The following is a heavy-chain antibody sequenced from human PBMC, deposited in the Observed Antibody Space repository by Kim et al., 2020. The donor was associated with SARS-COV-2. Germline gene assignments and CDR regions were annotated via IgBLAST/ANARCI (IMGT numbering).Heavy chain of an antibody. CDR2: INHSGST. Sequence: SETLSLTCAVYGGSFSGYYWSWIRQPPGKGLEWIGEINHSGSTNYNPSLKSRVTISVDTSKNQFSLKLSSVTAADTAVYYCARRRKPQIAAAGRPDAFDIWGQGTMVTVSS. J-gene: IGHJ3*02. CDR1: GGSFSGYY. CDR3: ARRRKPQIAAAGRPDAFDI. V-gene: IGHV4-34*01. D-gene: IGHD6-13*01.